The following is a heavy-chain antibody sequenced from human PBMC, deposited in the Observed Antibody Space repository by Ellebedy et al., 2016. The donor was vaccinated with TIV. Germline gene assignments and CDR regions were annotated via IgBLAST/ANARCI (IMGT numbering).Heavy chain of an antibody. V-gene: IGHV3-74*01. CDR3: ARDVWGGGWA. D-gene: IGHD6-19*01. J-gene: IGHJ5*02. CDR1: GFTFTQYW. CDR2: INSDGSST. Sequence: GESLKISCAASGFTFTQYWLHWVRQAPGKGPVWVSRINSDGSSTTYADSVKGRFTISRDNAKNTRYLQLSSLGAEDTAVYYCARDVWGGGWAWGQGTPVAVSS.